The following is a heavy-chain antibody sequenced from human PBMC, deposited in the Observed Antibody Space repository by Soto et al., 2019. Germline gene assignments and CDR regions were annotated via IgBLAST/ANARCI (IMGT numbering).Heavy chain of an antibody. Sequence: EVQLVESGGGLVQPGGSLRLSCAASGFTFSSYSMNWVRQAPGKGLEWVSYISSSSSTIYYADSVKGRFTISRDNAKNSLYLQMNSLRAEDTAVYYCARDLGRQWLVLYSDYWGQGTLVTVSS. CDR3: ARDLGRQWLVLYSDY. CDR1: GFTFSSYS. CDR2: ISSSSSTI. V-gene: IGHV3-48*01. J-gene: IGHJ4*02. D-gene: IGHD6-19*01.